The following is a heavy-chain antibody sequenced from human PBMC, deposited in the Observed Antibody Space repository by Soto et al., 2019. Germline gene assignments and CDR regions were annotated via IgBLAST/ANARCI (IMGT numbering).Heavy chain of an antibody. CDR3: ARPAARPMYYYYYMDV. CDR1: GFTFSSYS. CDR2: ISSSSSTI. V-gene: IGHV3-48*01. Sequence: PGGSLRLSCAASGFTFSSYSMNWVRQAPGKGLEWVSYISSSSSTIYYADSVKGRFTISRDNAKNSLYLQMNSLRAEDTAVYYCARPAARPMYYYYYMDVWGKGTTVTVSS. D-gene: IGHD6-6*01. J-gene: IGHJ6*03.